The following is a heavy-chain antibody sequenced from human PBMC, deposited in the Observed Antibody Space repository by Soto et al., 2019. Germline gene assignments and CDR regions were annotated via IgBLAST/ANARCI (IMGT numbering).Heavy chain of an antibody. CDR1: GFSFSSYA. V-gene: IGHV3-23*01. J-gene: IGHJ4*02. Sequence: GGSLRLSCVAAGFSFSSYAMSWVRQAPGKGLEWVSSSSGSGGSTYYADSVKGRFTISRDNSKNTLYLQMNSLRAEDTAVYYRAKRYDFWSGHLDYWGQGTLVTVSS. CDR3: AKRYDFWSGHLDY. D-gene: IGHD3-3*01. CDR2: SSGSGGST.